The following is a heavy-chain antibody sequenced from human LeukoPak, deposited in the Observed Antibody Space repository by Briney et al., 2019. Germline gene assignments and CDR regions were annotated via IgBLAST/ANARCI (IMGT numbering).Heavy chain of an antibody. CDR1: GYTSTSYA. D-gene: IGHD2-2*01. CDR3: ARQYCSSTSCQYYFEY. CDR2: ISAYNGDT. J-gene: IGHJ4*02. V-gene: IGHV1-18*01. Sequence: ASVKVSCKASGYTSTSYAISWVRQAPGQGLEWLGWISAYNGDTNYAQKLQARVTMTTDTSTSTAYMELRSLTSDDTAVYYCARQYCSSTSCQYYFEYWGQGTLVTVSS.